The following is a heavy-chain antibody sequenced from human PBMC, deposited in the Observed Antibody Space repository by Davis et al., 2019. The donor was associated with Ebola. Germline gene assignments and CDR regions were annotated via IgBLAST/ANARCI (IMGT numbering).Heavy chain of an antibody. CDR2: LSGSGDST. CDR3: ATEGAQAAAAGTGDAFDM. V-gene: IGHV3-NL1*01. Sequence: GGSLRLSCAASGFTFSTHGMHWVRQAPGKGLEWVSVLSGSGDSTYYADSVKRRFTISRDNSKNTLYLQMNSLRSEDTAVYYCATEGAQAAAAGTGDAFDMWGQGTMVTVSS. CDR1: GFTFSTHG. J-gene: IGHJ3*02. D-gene: IGHD6-13*01.